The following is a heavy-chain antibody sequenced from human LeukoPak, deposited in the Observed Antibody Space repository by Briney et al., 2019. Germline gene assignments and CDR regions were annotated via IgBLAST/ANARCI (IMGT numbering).Heavy chain of an antibody. CDR3: ARDHYCSSTSCYGKNWFDP. D-gene: IGHD2-2*01. CDR2: IIPIFGTA. J-gene: IGHJ5*02. Sequence: SVNVSCKASGYAFTSYGISWVRQAPGQGLEWMGGIIPIFGTANYAQKFQGRVTITADESTSTAYMELSSLRSEDTAVYYCARDHYCSSTSCYGKNWFDPWGQGTLVTVSS. CDR1: GYAFTSYG. V-gene: IGHV1-69*13.